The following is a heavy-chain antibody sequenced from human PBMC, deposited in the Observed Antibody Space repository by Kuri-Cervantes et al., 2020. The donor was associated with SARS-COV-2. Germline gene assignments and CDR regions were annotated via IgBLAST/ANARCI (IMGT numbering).Heavy chain of an antibody. Sequence: GGSLRLSCAASGFTFSSYAMHWVRQAPGKGLEWVAVISYDGSNKYYADSVKGRFTISRDNSKNTLYPQMNSLRAEDTAVYYCARTNSGSFYFDYWGQGTLVTVSS. CDR1: GFTFSSYA. D-gene: IGHD1-26*01. J-gene: IGHJ4*02. V-gene: IGHV3-30*14. CDR3: ARTNSGSFYFDY. CDR2: ISYDGSNK.